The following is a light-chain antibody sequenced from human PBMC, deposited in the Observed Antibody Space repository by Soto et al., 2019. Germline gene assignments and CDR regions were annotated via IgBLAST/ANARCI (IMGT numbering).Light chain of an antibody. CDR3: QQRVNWPLT. CDR1: QSVSSH. V-gene: IGKV3-11*01. Sequence: EIVLTQSPAILSLSPGERATLSCRASQSVSSHLAWYQQKPGQAPRLLMYDTSNRAAGIPARFSGSGSGTDFTLTISSLEREDFAVYYCQQRVNWPLTFGGGTKVEIK. CDR2: DTS. J-gene: IGKJ4*01.